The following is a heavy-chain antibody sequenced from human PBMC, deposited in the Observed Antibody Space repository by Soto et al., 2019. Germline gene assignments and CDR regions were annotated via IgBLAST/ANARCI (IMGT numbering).Heavy chain of an antibody. V-gene: IGHV4-39*01. CDR3: VRHDWNGVDY. Sequence: QLQLQESGPGLVKPSETLSLTCTVSGGSISRSSYYWGWIRQPPGKGEGWIGSNYYSGSTYYNPSLKSRVTISVDTSKNQFSLKLSSVTAADTAVYYCVRHDWNGVDYWGQGTLVTVSS. CDR1: GGSISRSSYY. CDR2: NYYSGST. D-gene: IGHD1-1*01. J-gene: IGHJ4*02.